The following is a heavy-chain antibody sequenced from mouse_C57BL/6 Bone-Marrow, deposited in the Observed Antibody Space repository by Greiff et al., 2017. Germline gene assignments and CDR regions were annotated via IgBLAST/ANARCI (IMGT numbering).Heavy chain of an antibody. J-gene: IGHJ3*01. Sequence: VQLQQPGAELVKPGASVKLSCKASGYTFTSYWMLWVKQRPGQGLEWIGGIDPSDSYTNYNQKFKGKATLTVDSSSSTAYMQLSSLTSEDSAVYYCAREDYYCGSGAWFAYWGQGTLVTVSA. CDR2: IDPSDSYT. CDR1: GYTFTSYW. V-gene: IGHV1-50*01. CDR3: AREDYYCGSGAWFAY. D-gene: IGHD1-1*01.